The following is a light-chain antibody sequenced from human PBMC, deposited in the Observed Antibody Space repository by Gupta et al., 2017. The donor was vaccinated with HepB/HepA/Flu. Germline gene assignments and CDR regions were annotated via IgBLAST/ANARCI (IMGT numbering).Light chain of an antibody. V-gene: IGLV1-44*01. J-gene: IGLJ2*01. CDR1: LSNIGSST. Sequence: QSVLTQPPSASGTPGQRVIISCSGSLSNIGSSTVHWYQQFPGTAPKLLIYSNRQRPSGVPDRVACSQSGTSDSRAIRVLKSDDEAVADCEGWEDSLTGLVFGGGTEVTVL. CDR2: SNR. CDR3: EGWEDSLTGLV.